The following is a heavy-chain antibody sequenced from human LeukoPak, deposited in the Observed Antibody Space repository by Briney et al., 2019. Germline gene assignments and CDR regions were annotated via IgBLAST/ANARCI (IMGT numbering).Heavy chain of an antibody. CDR3: AKGSRERGYYYGSGGKYLTIPY. CDR1: GFTFNTYA. J-gene: IGHJ4*02. D-gene: IGHD3-10*01. CDR2: IDGSGSRT. Sequence: PGGSLRLSCAASGFTFNTYAMNWVRQAPGKGLEWVSEIDGSGSRTYYADSVKGRFTISRDNSKNTLYLQINSLRADDTAVYYCAKGSRERGYYYGSGGKYLTIPYWGQGTLVTVSS. V-gene: IGHV3-23*01.